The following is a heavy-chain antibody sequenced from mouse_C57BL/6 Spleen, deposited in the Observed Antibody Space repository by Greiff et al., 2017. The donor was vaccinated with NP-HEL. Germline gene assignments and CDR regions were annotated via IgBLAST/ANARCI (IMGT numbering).Heavy chain of an antibody. CDR1: GYTFTSYW. J-gene: IGHJ2*01. D-gene: IGHD3-2*02. CDR2: IDPSDSET. CDR3: ARSSSGYTYFDY. Sequence: QVQLQQPGAELVRPGSSVKLSCKASGYTFTSYWMHWVKQRPIQGLEWIGNIDPSDSETHYNQKFKDKATLTVDKSSSTAYMQLSSLTSEDSAVYYCARSSSGYTYFDYWGQGTTLTVSS. V-gene: IGHV1-52*01.